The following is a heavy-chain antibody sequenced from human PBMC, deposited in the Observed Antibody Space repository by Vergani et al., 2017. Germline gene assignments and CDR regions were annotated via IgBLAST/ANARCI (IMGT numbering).Heavy chain of an antibody. CDR3: ARHRVSGGFFPSSYFYEMDV. J-gene: IGHJ6*02. V-gene: IGHV4-38-2*01. Sequence: QVQLQESGPGLVKPSETLTLTCDVSDSSIMTNPYWGWFRQSPGKGLEWIVCIHHSGDTHYNSSLKSRVSISIVSSSKFSLSLTSVTAAYTAIYYFARHRVSGGFFPSSYFYEMDVWGHGTTVTVSS. CDR1: DSSIMTNPY. CDR2: IHHSGDT. D-gene: IGHD3-10*01.